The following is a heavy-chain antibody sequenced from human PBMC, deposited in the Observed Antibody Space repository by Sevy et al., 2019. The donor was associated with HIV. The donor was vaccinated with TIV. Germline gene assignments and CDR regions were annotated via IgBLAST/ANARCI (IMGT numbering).Heavy chain of an antibody. D-gene: IGHD6-13*01. CDR2: IAYDESTK. V-gene: IGHV3-30-3*01. CDR1: GFDFSSYP. J-gene: IGHJ5*02. CDR3: ARQGSSWTFDP. Sequence: GGSLRLSCAASGFDFSSYPMHWVRQAPGKGLEWVSVIAYDESTKYYGDSVRGRFTISRDNSKNTLYLQMNSLREEDTGVYYCARQGSSWTFDPWGRGTLVTVSS.